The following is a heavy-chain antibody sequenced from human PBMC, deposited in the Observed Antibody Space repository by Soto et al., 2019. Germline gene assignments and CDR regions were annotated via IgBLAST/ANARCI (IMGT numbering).Heavy chain of an antibody. CDR3: AKEGGMVDILTGPYYYYGMDV. D-gene: IGHD3-9*01. Sequence: QVQLVESGGGVVQPGRSLRLSCAASGFTFSSYGMHWVRQAPGKGLEWVAVISYDGSNKYYADSVKGRFTISRDNSKNTLYLQMNSLRAEDTAVYYCAKEGGMVDILTGPYYYYGMDVWGQGTTVTVSS. V-gene: IGHV3-30*18. CDR1: GFTFSSYG. CDR2: ISYDGSNK. J-gene: IGHJ6*02.